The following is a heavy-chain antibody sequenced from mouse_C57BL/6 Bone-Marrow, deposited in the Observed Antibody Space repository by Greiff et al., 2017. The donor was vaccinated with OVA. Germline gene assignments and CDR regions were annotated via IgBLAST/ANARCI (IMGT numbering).Heavy chain of an antibody. CDR1: GYTFTDYN. CDR2: INPNNGGT. J-gene: IGHJ2*01. V-gene: IGHV1-22*01. D-gene: IGHD1-1*01. Sequence: VHVKQSGPELVKPGASVKMSCKASGYTFTDYNMHWVKQSHGKSLEWIGYINPNNGGTSYNQKFKGKATLTVNKSSSTAYMELRSLTSEDSAVYYCARRRRYYYGSSLDYWGQGTTLTVSS. CDR3: ARRRRYYYGSSLDY.